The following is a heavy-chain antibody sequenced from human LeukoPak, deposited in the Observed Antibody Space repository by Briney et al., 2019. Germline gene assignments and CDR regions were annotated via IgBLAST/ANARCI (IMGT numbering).Heavy chain of an antibody. J-gene: IGHJ4*02. Sequence: PGGSLRLSCAASGFTFSSYWMSWVRQAPGKGLERVANIKKDGSEKYYVDSVKGRFTISRDNAKNSLYLQMNSPRAEDTAVYYCARVNQLLRFDNCGQGTLVTVSS. D-gene: IGHD2-2*01. CDR2: IKKDGSEK. CDR3: ARVNQLLRFDN. V-gene: IGHV3-7*01. CDR1: GFTFSSYW.